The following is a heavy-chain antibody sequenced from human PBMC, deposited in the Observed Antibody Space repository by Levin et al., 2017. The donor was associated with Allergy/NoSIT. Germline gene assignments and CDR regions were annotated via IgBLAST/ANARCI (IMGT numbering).Heavy chain of an antibody. CDR1: GFTFSGSA. D-gene: IGHD6-19*01. Sequence: GESLKISCAASGFTFSGSAMHWVRQASGKGLEWVGRIRSKANSYATAYAASVKGRFTISRDDSKNTAYLQMNSLKTEDTAVYYCTRLYTDSSGWSYFDYWGQGTLVTVSS. J-gene: IGHJ4*02. CDR2: IRSKANSYAT. CDR3: TRLYTDSSGWSYFDY. V-gene: IGHV3-73*01.